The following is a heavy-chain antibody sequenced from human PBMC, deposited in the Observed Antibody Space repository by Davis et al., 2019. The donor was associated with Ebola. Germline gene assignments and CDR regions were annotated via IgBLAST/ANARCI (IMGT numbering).Heavy chain of an antibody. CDR3: ALLPYRSSWNDGFDF. D-gene: IGHD6-19*01. CDR2: IYPDDSDT. Sequence: GESLKISCKASGYRFTSYWIGWVRQVPGRGLQWLGIIYPDDSDTTYSPSFQGHISISADRSISTAYLQWDSLKASDTAIYYCALLPYRSSWNDGFDFWGQGTMVTVSS. J-gene: IGHJ3*01. CDR1: GYRFTSYW. V-gene: IGHV5-51*01.